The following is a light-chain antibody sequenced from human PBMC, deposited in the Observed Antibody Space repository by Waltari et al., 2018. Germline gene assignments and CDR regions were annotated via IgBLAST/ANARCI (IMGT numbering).Light chain of an antibody. J-gene: IGKJ2*01. V-gene: IGKV3-20*01. CDR1: QTVRSGY. CDR2: AAS. CDR3: HQYGSAPPYT. Sequence: EIVLTQSPGTLSLSPGERATLASRASQTVRSGYFAWYQQTPGQAPKLLIYAASSRAAGVPDRFSGSGSGTDFTLTVSRLEPEDFAVYYCHQYGSAPPYTFGQGTRLEIK.